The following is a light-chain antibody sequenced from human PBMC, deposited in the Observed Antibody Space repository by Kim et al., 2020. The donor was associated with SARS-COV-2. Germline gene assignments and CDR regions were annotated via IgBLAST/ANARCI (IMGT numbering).Light chain of an antibody. CDR3: NSRDSSGNLVV. J-gene: IGLJ2*01. V-gene: IGLV3-19*01. CDR1: SLRTYY. Sequence: SSELTQDPAVSVALGQPVRITCQGDSLRTYYASWFQQKPGQAPILVIYGKNNRPSGIPDRFSGSSSGNTASLTITGAQAEDEADYYCNSRDSSGNLVVFG. CDR2: GKN.